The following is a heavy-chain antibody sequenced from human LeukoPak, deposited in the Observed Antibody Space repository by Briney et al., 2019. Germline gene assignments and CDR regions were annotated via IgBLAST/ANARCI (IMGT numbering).Heavy chain of an antibody. V-gene: IGHV3-53*01. CDR1: RFTFDEYG. Sequence: GGSLRLSCAASRFTFDEYGMSWVRQTAGKGLEWVSVIYSGGTTYYADSVKGRFTISRDNSKNTLYLQMNSLRAEDTAVYYCARDRAPPTSWYFDVWGRGTLVTVSS. J-gene: IGHJ2*01. D-gene: IGHD3-10*01. CDR2: IYSGGTT. CDR3: ARDRAPPTSWYFDV.